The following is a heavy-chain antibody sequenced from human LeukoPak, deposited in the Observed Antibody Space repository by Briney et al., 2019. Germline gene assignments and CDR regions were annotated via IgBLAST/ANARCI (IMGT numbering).Heavy chain of an antibody. J-gene: IGHJ4*02. D-gene: IGHD4-17*01. V-gene: IGHV3-66*01. Sequence: GGSLRLSCAASGFTVSSNYMSWVRQAPGKGLEWVSVIYSGGSTYYADSVKGRFTISRNNSKNTLYLQMNSLRAEDTAVYYCASTQKYGDYLDYWGQGTLVTVSS. CDR1: GFTVSSNY. CDR3: ASTQKYGDYLDY. CDR2: IYSGGST.